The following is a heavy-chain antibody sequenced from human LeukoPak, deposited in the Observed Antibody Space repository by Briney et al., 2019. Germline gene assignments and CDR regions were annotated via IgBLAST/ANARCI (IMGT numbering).Heavy chain of an antibody. D-gene: IGHD1-26*01. V-gene: IGHV3-30*18. CDR1: GFTFSSYW. Sequence: GGSLRLSCAASGFTFSSYWMSWVHQAPGKGLEWVAVTSYDGSKIHYIDSVRGRFIISRDNSKNTLYLQINSLRPEDTAVYYCAKAEREGGSPFGFDIWGQGTMVTVSS. J-gene: IGHJ3*02. CDR2: TSYDGSKI. CDR3: AKAEREGGSPFGFDI.